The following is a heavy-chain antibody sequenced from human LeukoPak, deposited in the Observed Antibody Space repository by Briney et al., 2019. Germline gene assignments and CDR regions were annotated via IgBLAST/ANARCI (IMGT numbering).Heavy chain of an antibody. D-gene: IGHD5-18*01. CDR2: IYVSGTP. Sequence: SETLSLTCTVSDASISSYYWSWIRQPAGKGLEWIGRIYVSGTPVYNPSLKSRVTMSVDTSKNQLSLRLKSVTAADTAVYYCARDDVDTPPFDYLGQGTLVTVSS. J-gene: IGHJ4*02. CDR3: ARDDVDTPPFDY. CDR1: DASISSYY. V-gene: IGHV4-4*07.